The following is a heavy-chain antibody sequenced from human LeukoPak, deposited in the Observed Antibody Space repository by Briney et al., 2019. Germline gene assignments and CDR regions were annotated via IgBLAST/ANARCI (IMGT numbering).Heavy chain of an antibody. CDR3: ASNGLWFGELTLQYFDY. D-gene: IGHD3-10*01. J-gene: IGHJ4*02. CDR1: GYTFTSYD. CDR2: MNPNSGNT. Sequence: ASVKVSCKASGYTFTSYDINWVRQATGQGLEWMGWMNPNSGNTGYAQKFRGRVTLTRNTSISTAYMELSGLRSEDTAVYYCASNGLWFGELTLQYFDYWGQGTLVTVSS. V-gene: IGHV1-8*01.